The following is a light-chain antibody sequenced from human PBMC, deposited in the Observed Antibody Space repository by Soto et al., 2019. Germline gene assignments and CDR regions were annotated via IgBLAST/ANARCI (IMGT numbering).Light chain of an antibody. V-gene: IGKV3-15*01. CDR3: QQYKYWYS. CDR2: GAS. CDR1: QSVGNS. J-gene: IGKJ2*01. Sequence: EIVMTQYPATLSVSAGERAALSCRASQSVGNSLAWYQQKPGQAPRLLLYGASYRATGIADRFSGSGSGTESTLTISSLQSEDFAVYYCQQYKYWYSFGRGTKLEIK.